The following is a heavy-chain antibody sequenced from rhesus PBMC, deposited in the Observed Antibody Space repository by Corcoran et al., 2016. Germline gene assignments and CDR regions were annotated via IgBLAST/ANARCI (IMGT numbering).Heavy chain of an antibody. CDR1: GGSVSSSNW. CDR2: ISGSSGST. Sequence: QVQLQESGPGLVKPSETLSLTCAVSGGSVSSSNWWSWIRQPPGKGLEWIGYISGSSGSTYYNPSLKSRVTISTDTSKNQFSLKPSSVTAADTAVYYCARGYSLDSWGQGVVVTVSS. J-gene: IGHJ6*01. V-gene: IGHV4-65*01. CDR3: ARGYSLDS.